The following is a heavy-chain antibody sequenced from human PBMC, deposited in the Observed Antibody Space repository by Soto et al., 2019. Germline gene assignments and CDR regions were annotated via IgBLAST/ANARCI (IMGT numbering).Heavy chain of an antibody. D-gene: IGHD3-10*01. CDR1: GYTFTSYA. CDR2: INAGNGNT. Sequence: ASVKVSCKASGYTFTSYAMHWVRQAPGQRLEWMGWINAGNGNTKYSQKFQGRVTITRDTSASTAYMELSSLRSEDTAVYYCARVPTMVRGVQSYWGQGTLVTVSS. V-gene: IGHV1-3*01. J-gene: IGHJ4*02. CDR3: ARVPTMVRGVQSY.